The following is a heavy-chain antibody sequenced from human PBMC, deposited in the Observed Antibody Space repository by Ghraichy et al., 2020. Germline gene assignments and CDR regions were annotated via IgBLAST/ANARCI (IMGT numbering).Heavy chain of an antibody. Sequence: ASVKVSCKASSYTFTTPGTSWERQARGQRLEWMGWISAYNGNTNYAQKLQGRVTMTTDTSTSTAYMELRSLRSDDTAVYYCARVRPGGEETTVVFVPDWWGQGILFTVSA. CDR1: SYTFTTPG. V-gene: IGHV1-18*01. CDR2: ISAYNGNT. J-gene: IGHJ4*02. D-gene: IGHD4-23*01. CDR3: ARVRPGGEETTVVFVPDW.